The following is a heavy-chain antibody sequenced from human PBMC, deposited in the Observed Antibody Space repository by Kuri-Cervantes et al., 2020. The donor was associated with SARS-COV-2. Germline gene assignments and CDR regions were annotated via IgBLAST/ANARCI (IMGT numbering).Heavy chain of an antibody. CDR3: ARHGGIAVAGTFDY. D-gene: IGHD6-19*01. CDR2: IYHSGST. Sequence: SETLSLTCTVSGAPIPNYYWSWIRQPPGKGLEWIGSIYHSGSTYYNPSLKSRVTISVDTSKNQFSLKLSSVTAADTAVYYCARHGGIAVAGTFDYWAREPWSPSPQ. V-gene: IGHV4-59*08. J-gene: IGHJ4*02. CDR1: GAPIPNYY.